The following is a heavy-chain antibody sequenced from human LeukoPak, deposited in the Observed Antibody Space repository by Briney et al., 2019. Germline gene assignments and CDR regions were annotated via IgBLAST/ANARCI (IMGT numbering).Heavy chain of an antibody. CDR3: ASASSHRTAAGGDY. CDR2: INGDGGSR. Sequence: PGGSLRLSCAASGFTFSTYWMHWVRQAPGKGLVWVSRINGDGGSRNYADSVKGRFTISRDNAKNTLYLQMSSLRVEDTAVYYCASASSHRTAAGGDYWGQGTLVTVSP. CDR1: GFTFSTYW. J-gene: IGHJ4*02. D-gene: IGHD6-13*01. V-gene: IGHV3-74*01.